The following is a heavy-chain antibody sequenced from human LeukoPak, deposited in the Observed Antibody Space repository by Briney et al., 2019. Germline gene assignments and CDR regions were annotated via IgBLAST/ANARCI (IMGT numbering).Heavy chain of an antibody. CDR1: GFTFSSYA. V-gene: IGHV3-23*01. J-gene: IGHJ6*03. Sequence: RSGGSLRLSCAASGFTFSSYAMSWVRQAPGKGLEWVSAISGSGGSTYYADSVKGRFTISRDNSKNTLYLQMNSLRAEDTAVYYCARDGGFFGSPLYYYYMDVWGKGTTVTVSS. D-gene: IGHD3-16*01. CDR3: ARDGGFFGSPLYYYYMDV. CDR2: ISGSGGST.